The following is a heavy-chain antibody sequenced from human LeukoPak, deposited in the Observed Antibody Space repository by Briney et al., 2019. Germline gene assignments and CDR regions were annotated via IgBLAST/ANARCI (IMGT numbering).Heavy chain of an antibody. CDR3: ARATYYYYGMDV. CDR2: IWYDGSNK. J-gene: IGHJ6*02. V-gene: IGHV3-33*01. Sequence: GGSLRLSCAASGFTFSSYGMHWVRQAPGKGLEWVAVIWYDGSNKYYADSVKGRFTISRDNSKNTLYLQMNSLRAEDTAVYYCARATYYYYGMDVWGQGTTATVSS. CDR1: GFTFSSYG.